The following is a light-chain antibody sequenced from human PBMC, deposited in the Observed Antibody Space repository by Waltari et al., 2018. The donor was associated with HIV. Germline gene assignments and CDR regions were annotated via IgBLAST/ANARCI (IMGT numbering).Light chain of an antibody. CDR3: NSRDSSGNPVV. J-gene: IGLJ2*01. V-gene: IGLV3-19*01. CDR2: GNN. Sequence: SSELTQDPAVSVALGQTVRITCQGDSLRSYYASWYQQKQGQAPVMYIYGNNNRPSGIPDLFSGSSSGNTASLTITGAQAEYEADDYCNSRDSSGNPVVFGGGTKLTVL. CDR1: SLRSYY.